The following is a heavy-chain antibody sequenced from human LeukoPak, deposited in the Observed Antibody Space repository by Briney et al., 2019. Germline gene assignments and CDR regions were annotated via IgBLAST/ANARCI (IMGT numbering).Heavy chain of an antibody. D-gene: IGHD1-7*01. Sequence: GGSLRLSCAASGFTFSSYAMTWVRQAPGKGLEWVSTISGSGANTYYADSVKGRFTISRDNSKNTLSLQMNSLRAEDTAIYYCARDYWWNYDYWGQGTLVTVSS. J-gene: IGHJ4*02. V-gene: IGHV3-23*01. CDR1: GFTFSSYA. CDR3: ARDYWWNYDY. CDR2: ISGSGANT.